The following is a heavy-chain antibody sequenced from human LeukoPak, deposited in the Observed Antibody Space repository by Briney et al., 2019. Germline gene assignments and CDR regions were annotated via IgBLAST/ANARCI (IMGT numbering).Heavy chain of an antibody. Sequence: GGSLRLSCTASGFSFATYWMAWVRQAPGKGLEWVANINEDGRRKNYLDSVKGRFTISRDNTKNSVYLQMNSLRAEDTAVYYCARDPPHRFTMIEKYSWGQGILVTVSS. CDR3: ARDPPHRFTMIEKYS. D-gene: IGHD3-22*01. J-gene: IGHJ4*02. CDR2: INEDGRRK. V-gene: IGHV3-7*03. CDR1: GFSFATYW.